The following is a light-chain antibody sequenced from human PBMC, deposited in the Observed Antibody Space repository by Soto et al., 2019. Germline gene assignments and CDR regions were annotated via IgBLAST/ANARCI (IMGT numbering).Light chain of an antibody. Sequence: QSALTQPPSASGSPGQSVTISCTGTSSDVGGYNYVSWYQQYPGRAPKLMIYGVTNRPSGVPDRFSGSKSGNTASLTVSGLQAEDEAEYYCSSYAASNNFYFVFGGGTKLTVL. CDR1: SSDVGGYNY. V-gene: IGLV2-8*01. J-gene: IGLJ3*02. CDR2: GVT. CDR3: SSYAASNNFYFV.